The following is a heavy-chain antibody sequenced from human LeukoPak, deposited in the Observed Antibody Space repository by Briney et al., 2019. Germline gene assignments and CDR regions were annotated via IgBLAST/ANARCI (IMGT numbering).Heavy chain of an antibody. Sequence: SETLSLTCTVSGGSINSGSYYWSWIRQPAGKGLEWIGRFYTSGRTNYNPSLKSRVTISVDTSKNQFSLKLSSVTAADTAVYYCARDDSCDFWSGYYTGAFDIWGQGTMVTVSS. CDR3: ARDDSCDFWSGYYTGAFDI. CDR2: FYTSGRT. CDR1: GGSINSGSYY. V-gene: IGHV4-61*02. D-gene: IGHD3-3*01. J-gene: IGHJ3*02.